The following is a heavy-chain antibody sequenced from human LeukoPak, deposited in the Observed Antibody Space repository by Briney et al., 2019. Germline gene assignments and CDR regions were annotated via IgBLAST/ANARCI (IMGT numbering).Heavy chain of an antibody. CDR3: ARETNWTFDY. J-gene: IGHJ4*02. D-gene: IGHD1-20*01. CDR1: GGSISSYY. V-gene: IGHV4-4*07. Sequence: ASETLSLTCTVSGGSISSYYWSWIRQPAGKGLEWIGRIYTSGTTDYNPSLESRVTMSIDTSNNYFSLKLSSVTAADTAVYYCARETNWTFDYWGQGTLVTVSS. CDR2: IYTSGTT.